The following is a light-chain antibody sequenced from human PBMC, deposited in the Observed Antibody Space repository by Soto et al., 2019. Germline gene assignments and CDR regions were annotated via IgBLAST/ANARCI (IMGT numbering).Light chain of an antibody. Sequence: DIQITQSPSTLPGSAGDRGTITCRASQTISSWLAWYQQKKGKAPKLLIYKASTLKSGVPSRFRGRGSGTEFTLPISRLQTDDFETYYCQHYNSYSEAFGQGTKVDIK. J-gene: IGKJ1*01. CDR1: QTISSW. CDR2: KAS. V-gene: IGKV1-5*03. CDR3: QHYNSYSEA.